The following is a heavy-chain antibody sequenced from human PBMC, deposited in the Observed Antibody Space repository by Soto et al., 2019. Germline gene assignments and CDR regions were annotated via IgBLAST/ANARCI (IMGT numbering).Heavy chain of an antibody. J-gene: IGHJ6*02. V-gene: IGHV6-1*01. D-gene: IGHD2-15*01. Sequence: SQTPSLTCVGSGDTVSSNSVAWNWVRQSPSRGLEWLGRTYYRSRWYSDYAVSVRGRIDINADTSKNQVSLQLNSVTPEDTAVYYCARSEEDSDYYYYGMDVWGQGTTVTVSS. CDR1: GDTVSSNSVA. CDR2: TYYRSRWYS. CDR3: ARSEEDSDYYYYGMDV.